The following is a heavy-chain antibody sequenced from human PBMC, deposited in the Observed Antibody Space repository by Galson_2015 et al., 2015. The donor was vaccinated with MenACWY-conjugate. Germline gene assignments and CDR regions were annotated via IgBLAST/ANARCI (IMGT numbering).Heavy chain of an antibody. CDR1: GFTFSSYA. J-gene: IGHJ6*02. Sequence: SLRLSCAASGFTFSSYAMSWVRQAPGKGLEWVSAISGSGGSTYYADSVKGRFTISRDNSKNTLYLQMNSLRAEDTAVYYCAKYGSGSYQYGMDVWGQGTTVTVSS. V-gene: IGHV3-23*01. CDR3: AKYGSGSYQYGMDV. D-gene: IGHD3-10*01. CDR2: ISGSGGST.